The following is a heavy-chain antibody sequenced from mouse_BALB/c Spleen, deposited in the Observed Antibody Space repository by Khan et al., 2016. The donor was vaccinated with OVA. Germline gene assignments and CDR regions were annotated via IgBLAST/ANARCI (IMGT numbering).Heavy chain of an antibody. D-gene: IGHD1-1*01. CDR1: GYTFTSYW. CDR3: TRAGYGAFAY. CDR2: IFPGNNDT. J-gene: IGHJ3*01. Sequence: VRLQQSGTVLARPGASVKMSCKASGYTFTSYWMHWVKQRPGQGLEWIGGIFPGNNDTNYNQKIKGRAKLTAVTSASTANMELSSLTNDDSAVYYCTRAGYGAFAYWGQGTLVTVSA. V-gene: IGHV1-5*01.